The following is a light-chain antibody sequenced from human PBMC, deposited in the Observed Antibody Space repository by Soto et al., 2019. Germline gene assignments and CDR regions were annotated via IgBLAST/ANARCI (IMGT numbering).Light chain of an antibody. J-gene: IGKJ1*01. Sequence: DIQMTQSPSSLSASVGDRVTIACRASQTISNYLHWYQQKPGKAPKLLIYKASTLESGVPSNFSGSGSGTEFSLTISSLQPEDFATYYCQQYNAYPWTFGQGTKV. CDR3: QQYNAYPWT. V-gene: IGKV1-5*03. CDR1: QTISNY. CDR2: KAS.